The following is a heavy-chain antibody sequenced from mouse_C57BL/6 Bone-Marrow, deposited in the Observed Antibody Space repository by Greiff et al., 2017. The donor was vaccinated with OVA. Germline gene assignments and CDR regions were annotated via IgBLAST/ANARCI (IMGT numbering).Heavy chain of an antibody. CDR2: IRNKANGYTT. CDR3: ARSYYDYDGGLYYAMDY. Sequence: DVMLVESGGGLVQPGGSLSLSCAASGFTFTDYYMSWVRQPPGKALEWLGFIRNKANGYTTEYSASVKGRFTISRDNSQSILYLQMNALRAEDSATYYCARSYYDYDGGLYYAMDYWGQGTSVTVSS. D-gene: IGHD2-4*01. J-gene: IGHJ4*01. CDR1: GFTFTDYY. V-gene: IGHV7-3*01.